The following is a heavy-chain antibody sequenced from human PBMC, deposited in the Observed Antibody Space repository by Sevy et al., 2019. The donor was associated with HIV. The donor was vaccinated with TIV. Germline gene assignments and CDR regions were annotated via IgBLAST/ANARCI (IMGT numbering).Heavy chain of an antibody. CDR3: ARGAPNYYYAMDV. CDR1: GDSISSYY. CDR2: IYYSRST. V-gene: IGHV4-59*01. Sequence: SETLSLTCTVSGDSISSYYWNWIRQPPGKGLEGIGYIYYSRSTNYNPSLKSRVTISKDTSKNQFSLKLTSVTAADTAVYYCARGAPNYYYAMDVWGQGTTVTVSS. J-gene: IGHJ6*02.